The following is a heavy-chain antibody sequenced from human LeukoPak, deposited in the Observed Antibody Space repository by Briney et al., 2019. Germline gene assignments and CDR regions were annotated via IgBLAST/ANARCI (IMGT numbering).Heavy chain of an antibody. J-gene: IGHJ4*02. Sequence: SETLSLTCSVSGGSISNYYWSWIRQPPGRGLEWIGYLYYTGSTNSSPSLKSRVTMSLDTSKNQFSLRLSSVTAADTAVYFCARQVVAVAGTGYFDYWGQGTLVTVSS. V-gene: IGHV4-59*08. CDR1: GGSISNYY. CDR2: LYYTGST. CDR3: ARQVVAVAGTGYFDY. D-gene: IGHD6-19*01.